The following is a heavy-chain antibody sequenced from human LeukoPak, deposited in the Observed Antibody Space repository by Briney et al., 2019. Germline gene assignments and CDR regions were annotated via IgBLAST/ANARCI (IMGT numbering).Heavy chain of an antibody. CDR2: INHSGST. Sequence: SETLSLTCAVYGGSFSHYYWSWIRQPPGKGLEWIGEINHSGSTNYNPSLKSRVTISIDTSKNQFSLKLSSVTAADTAVYYCARGGDTSGHYYFEYFHHWGQGTLVAVSS. V-gene: IGHV4-34*01. CDR1: GGSFSHYY. J-gene: IGHJ1*01. D-gene: IGHD3-22*01. CDR3: ARGGDTSGHYYFEYFHH.